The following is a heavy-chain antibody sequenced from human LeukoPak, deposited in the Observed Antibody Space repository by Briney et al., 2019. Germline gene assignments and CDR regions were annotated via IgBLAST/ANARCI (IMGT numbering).Heavy chain of an antibody. CDR2: ISYSGST. CDR1: GGSINSYF. V-gene: IGHV4-59*12. CDR3: AREEGAGRTWGIVVVPAAAYYFDY. J-gene: IGHJ4*02. Sequence: SETLSLTCTVSGGSINSYFWSWIRQPPGKGLEWIGYISYSGSTYYNPSLKSRATISVDTSKNQFSLKLSSVTAADTAVYYCAREEGAGRTWGIVVVPAAAYYFDYWGQGTLVTVSS. D-gene: IGHD2-2*01.